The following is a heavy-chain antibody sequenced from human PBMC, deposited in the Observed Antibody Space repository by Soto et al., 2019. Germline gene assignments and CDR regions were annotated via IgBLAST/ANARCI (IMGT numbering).Heavy chain of an antibody. J-gene: IGHJ4*02. V-gene: IGHV3-64*01. CDR3: ARGPGYYFDY. CDR1: GFTFSSYA. CDR2: SNGGST. Sequence: EVQLVESGGGLVQPGGSLRLSCAASGFTFSSYAMHWVRQAPGKGLEYVSASNGGSTYYANSVKGRFTISRDNSKNTLYLQMGSLGAEDMAVYFCARGPGYYFDYWGQGTLVTVSS.